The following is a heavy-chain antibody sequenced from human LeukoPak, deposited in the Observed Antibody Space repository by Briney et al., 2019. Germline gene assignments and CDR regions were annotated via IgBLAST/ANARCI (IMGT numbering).Heavy chain of an antibody. CDR2: ISSSSSYI. CDR3: AKDFNSGPRYYGMDV. J-gene: IGHJ6*02. CDR1: GFTFSSYS. Sequence: GGSLRLSCAASGFTFSSYSMNWVRQAPGKGLEWVSSISSSSSYIYYADSVKGRFTISRDNAKNSLYLQMNSLRAEDTALYYCAKDFNSGPRYYGMDVWGQGTTVTVSS. D-gene: IGHD6-25*01. V-gene: IGHV3-21*04.